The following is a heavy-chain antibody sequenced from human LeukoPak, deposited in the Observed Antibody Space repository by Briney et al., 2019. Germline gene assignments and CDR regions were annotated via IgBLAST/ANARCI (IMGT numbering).Heavy chain of an antibody. V-gene: IGHV4-59*01. CDR2: IYYSGST. D-gene: IGHD4-17*01. Sequence: SETLSLTCTVSGGSISSYYWSWIRQPPGKGLEWIGYIYYSGSTNYNPSLKSRVTISVDTSKNQFSLKLSSVTAADTAVYYCARGDYGDYSRWYSDLWGRGTLVTVSS. CDR1: GGSISSYY. J-gene: IGHJ2*01. CDR3: ARGDYGDYSRWYSDL.